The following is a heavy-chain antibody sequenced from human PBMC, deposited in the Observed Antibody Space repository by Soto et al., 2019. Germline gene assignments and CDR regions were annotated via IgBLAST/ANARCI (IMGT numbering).Heavy chain of an antibody. V-gene: IGHV3-30*18. CDR1: GFTFNIYG. Sequence: GGSLRLSWAASGFTFNIYGMHWGRQAPDKGLEWVALISYDGSNQYYADSVKGRFTISRDNSKNTLFLQMNSLRADDTAVYYCAKDQASGQGSFDSWGQGTLVTVSS. CDR3: AKDQASGQGSFDS. J-gene: IGHJ4*02. CDR2: ISYDGSNQ.